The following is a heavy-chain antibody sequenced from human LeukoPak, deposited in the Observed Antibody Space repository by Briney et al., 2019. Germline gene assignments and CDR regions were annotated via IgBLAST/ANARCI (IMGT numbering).Heavy chain of an antibody. D-gene: IGHD6-13*01. Sequence: SETLSLTCAVYGGSFSGYYWSWIRQPPGKGLEWIGEINHSGSTNYNPSLKSRVTISVDTSKNQFSLKLSSVTAADTAVYYCAARHRTAAAGTRSFDYWGQGTLVTVSS. V-gene: IGHV4-34*01. CDR3: AARHRTAAAGTRSFDY. CDR2: INHSGST. CDR1: GGSFSGYY. J-gene: IGHJ4*02.